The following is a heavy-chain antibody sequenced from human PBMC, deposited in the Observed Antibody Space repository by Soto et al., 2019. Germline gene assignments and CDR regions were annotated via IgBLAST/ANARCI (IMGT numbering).Heavy chain of an antibody. CDR3: ARDREDGYNYYFDY. J-gene: IGHJ4*02. D-gene: IGHD5-12*01. CDR2: IYYSGTT. Sequence: SETLSLTCTVSGGSISSYYWSWIRQPPGKGLEWIGYIYYSGTTNYNPSLKSRVTISVDTSKNQFSLKLSSLTAADTAVYYCARDREDGYNYYFDYWGQGTLVTVSS. CDR1: GGSISSYY. V-gene: IGHV4-59*01.